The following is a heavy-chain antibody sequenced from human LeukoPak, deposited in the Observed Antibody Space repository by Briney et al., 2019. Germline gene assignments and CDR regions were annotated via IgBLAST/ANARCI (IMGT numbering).Heavy chain of an antibody. D-gene: IGHD7-27*01. J-gene: IGHJ6*03. Sequence: TGGSLRLSCAASGFTFDDYGMSWVRQAPGKGLEWVSGINWNGGSTGYADSVKGRFTISRDNAKNSLYLQMNSLRAEDTAVYYCAKDSGYYYYYMDVWGKGTTVTISS. CDR1: GFTFDDYG. CDR3: AKDSGYYYYYMDV. V-gene: IGHV3-20*04. CDR2: INWNGGST.